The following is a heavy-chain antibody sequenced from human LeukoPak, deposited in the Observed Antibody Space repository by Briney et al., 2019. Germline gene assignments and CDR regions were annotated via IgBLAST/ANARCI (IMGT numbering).Heavy chain of an antibody. CDR3: AREASSWYVPIDY. CDR2: INPNSGGT. V-gene: IGHV1-2*06. J-gene: IGHJ4*02. CDR1: GYTFTGYY. D-gene: IGHD6-13*01. Sequence: ASVKVSCKASGYTFTGYYMHWVRQAPGQGLEWMGRINPNSGGTNYAQKFQGRVTMTRDTSISTAYMELSRLRSDDTAAYYCAREASSWYVPIDYWGQGTLVTVSS.